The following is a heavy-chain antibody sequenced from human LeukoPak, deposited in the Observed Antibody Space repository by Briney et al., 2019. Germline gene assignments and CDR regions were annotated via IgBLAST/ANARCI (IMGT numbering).Heavy chain of an antibody. CDR1: GYTFTSYG. Sequence: GASVKVSCKASGYTFTSYGISWVRQAPGQGLEWMGWISAYNGNTNYAQKLQGRVTMTTDTSTSTAYMELRSLRSDDTAVYYCARARYNWNQSNYYMDVWGKGTTVTVSS. J-gene: IGHJ6*03. CDR3: ARARYNWNQSNYYMDV. D-gene: IGHD1-20*01. V-gene: IGHV1-18*01. CDR2: ISAYNGNT.